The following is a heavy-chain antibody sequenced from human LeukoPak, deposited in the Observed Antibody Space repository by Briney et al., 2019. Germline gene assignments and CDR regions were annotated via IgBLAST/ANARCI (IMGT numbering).Heavy chain of an antibody. CDR1: GGSISSSSYY. CDR3: ARGRGEGRGISMVRGVRAPSYNWFDP. D-gene: IGHD3-10*01. J-gene: IGHJ5*02. CDR2: IFYSGST. V-gene: IGHV4-39*07. Sequence: SETLSLTCTVSGGSISSSSYYWGWIRQPPGKGLEWIGTIFYSGSTYYNPSLKSRVTISVDTSKNQFSLRLSSVTAADTAVYYCARGRGEGRGISMVRGVRAPSYNWFDPWGHGTLVTVSS.